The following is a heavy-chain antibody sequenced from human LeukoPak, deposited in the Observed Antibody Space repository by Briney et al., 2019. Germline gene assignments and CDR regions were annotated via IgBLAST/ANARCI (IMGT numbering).Heavy chain of an antibody. D-gene: IGHD3-22*01. J-gene: IGHJ3*02. V-gene: IGHV5-51*01. Sequence: GESLKISCKGSGYSFTDYWIGWVRQMPGKGLEWMGIIYPGDSDTRYSPSFQGQVTISADTSNNTAYLQWSSLKASDTAMYYCARLESSGYYERGAFDIWGQGTLVTVSS. CDR1: GYSFTDYW. CDR3: ARLESSGYYERGAFDI. CDR2: IYPGDSDT.